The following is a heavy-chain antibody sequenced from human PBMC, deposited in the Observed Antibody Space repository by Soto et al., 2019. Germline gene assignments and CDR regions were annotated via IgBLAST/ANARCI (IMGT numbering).Heavy chain of an antibody. CDR3: AKALLDIVVVPAAMQVGLVYYYGMDV. V-gene: IGHV3-23*01. CDR1: GFTFSSYA. D-gene: IGHD2-2*03. Sequence: GGSLRLSCAASGFTFSSYAMSWVRQAPGKGLEWVSAISGSGGSTYYADSVKGRFTISRDNSKNTLYLQMNSLRAEDTAVYYCAKALLDIVVVPAAMQVGLVYYYGMDVWGQGTTVTVSS. J-gene: IGHJ6*02. CDR2: ISGSGGST.